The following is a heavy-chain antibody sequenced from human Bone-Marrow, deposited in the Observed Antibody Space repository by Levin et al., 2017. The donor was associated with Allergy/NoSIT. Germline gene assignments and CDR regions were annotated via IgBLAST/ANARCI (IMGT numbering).Heavy chain of an antibody. CDR2: IWYDGTNK. D-gene: IGHD2-8*01. Sequence: LSLTCVASGFSFSTHAMHWVRQAPGKGLEWVAVIWYDGTNKYYLDSVKGRFTVSRDNSQNTLYLQMNTLRAEDTAIYYCARDRRITIYGVYKADAFDIWGQGAMVTVSS. J-gene: IGHJ3*02. CDR1: GFSFSTHA. V-gene: IGHV3-33*01. CDR3: ARDRRITIYGVYKADAFDI.